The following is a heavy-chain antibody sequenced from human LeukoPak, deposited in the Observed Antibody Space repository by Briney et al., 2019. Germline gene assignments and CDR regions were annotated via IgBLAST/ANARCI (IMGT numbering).Heavy chain of an antibody. J-gene: IGHJ4*02. CDR1: GFTFSSYG. CDR2: ISYDGSNK. CDR3: AKEGPEMATMAFDY. D-gene: IGHD5-24*01. Sequence: GRSLRLSCAASGFTFSSYGMHWVRQAPGKGLEWVAVISYDGSNKYYADSVKGRFTISRDNSKNTLYPQMNSLRAEDTAVYYCAKEGPEMATMAFDYWGQGTLVTVSS. V-gene: IGHV3-30*18.